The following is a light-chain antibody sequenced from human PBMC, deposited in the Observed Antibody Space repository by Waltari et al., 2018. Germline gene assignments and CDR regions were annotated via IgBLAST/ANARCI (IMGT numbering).Light chain of an antibody. V-gene: IGKV3-20*01. CDR3: QQYSSSPLT. CDR1: QSVNNY. CDR2: GAS. J-gene: IGKJ3*01. Sequence: EIVLTHSPGTLSLSPGERATLSCRARQSVNNYLAWFQQKPGQAPRLLIHGASSRATGIPDRISGSGSGTDFTLTISGLEPQDFAVYYCQQYSSSPLTFGPGTKVDIK.